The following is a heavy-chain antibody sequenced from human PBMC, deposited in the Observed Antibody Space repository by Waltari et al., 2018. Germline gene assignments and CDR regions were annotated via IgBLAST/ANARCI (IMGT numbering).Heavy chain of an antibody. CDR3: GHDGFGSGWYSIDY. D-gene: IGHD6-19*01. J-gene: IGHJ4*02. Sequence: QITLKESGPTLVKPTQTLTLTCTFSGFSLSTSGVGVGWIRQPPGQALEWLALIYWNDDKRYNTSLKSRLTITKDTSKNQVVLTMTNMDPVDTATYYCGHDGFGSGWYSIDYWGQGTLVTVSS. V-gene: IGHV2-5*01. CDR2: IYWNDDK. CDR1: GFSLSTSGVG.